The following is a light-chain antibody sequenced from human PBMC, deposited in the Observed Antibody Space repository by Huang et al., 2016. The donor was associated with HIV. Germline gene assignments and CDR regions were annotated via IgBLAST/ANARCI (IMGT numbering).Light chain of an antibody. Sequence: DIVMTQSPLSLSVTPGAAASISCRSSQGLQHYNGYTDLNWFLRKPGQSPQLMISVGSNRASGVPDRFSGSGSCSDFTLKISRVEADDVGVYYCMQVLQPPFAFGPGTKVDIK. CDR1: QGLQHYNGYTD. V-gene: IGKV2-28*01. CDR3: MQVLQPPFA. CDR2: VGS. J-gene: IGKJ3*01.